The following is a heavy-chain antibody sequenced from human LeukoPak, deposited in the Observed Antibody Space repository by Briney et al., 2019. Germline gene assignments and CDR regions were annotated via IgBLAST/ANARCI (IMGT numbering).Heavy chain of an antibody. J-gene: IGHJ4*02. CDR1: GGSISSSSYY. D-gene: IGHD6-19*01. CDR3: ARAPTGWLDYFDY. V-gene: IGHV4-39*07. Sequence: SETLSLTCTVSGGSISSSSYYWGWIRQPPGKGLEWIGSIYYSGSTYYNPSLKSRVTISVDTSRNQFSLKLSSVTAADTAVYYCARAPTGWLDYFDYWGQGTLVTVSS. CDR2: IYYSGST.